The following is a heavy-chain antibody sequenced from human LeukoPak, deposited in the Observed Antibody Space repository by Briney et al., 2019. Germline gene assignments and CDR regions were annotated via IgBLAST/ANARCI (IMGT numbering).Heavy chain of an antibody. D-gene: IGHD5-24*01. CDR2: IYYSGST. V-gene: IGHV4-39*07. Sequence: KPSETLSLTCTVSGGSISSSSYYWGWIRQPPGKGLEWIGSIYYSGSTYYNPSLKSRVTISVDRSKNQFSLKLSSVTAADTAVYYCARASRDGYNLNFDYWGQGTLVTVSS. J-gene: IGHJ4*02. CDR3: ARASRDGYNLNFDY. CDR1: GGSISSSSYY.